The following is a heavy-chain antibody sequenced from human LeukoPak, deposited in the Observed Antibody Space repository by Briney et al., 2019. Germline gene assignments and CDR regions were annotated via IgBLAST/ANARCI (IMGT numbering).Heavy chain of an antibody. V-gene: IGHV3-11*01. Sequence: GGSLRLSCAASGFTFSDYYMSWIRQAPGKGLEWVSYITSSTNTIYYADSVKGRFTISRDNAKNSLYLQMNSLRAEGTAVYYCARDRTVGDTPIFDYWGQGTLVTVSS. CDR1: GFTFSDYY. D-gene: IGHD1-26*01. CDR2: ITSSTNTI. J-gene: IGHJ4*02. CDR3: ARDRTVGDTPIFDY.